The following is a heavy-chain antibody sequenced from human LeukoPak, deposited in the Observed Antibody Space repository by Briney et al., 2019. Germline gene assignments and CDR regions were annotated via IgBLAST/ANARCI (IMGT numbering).Heavy chain of an antibody. Sequence: ASVKVSCKASGYTFTGYYMHWVRQAPGQGLEWMGWINPNSGGTNYAQKFQGRVTMTRDTSISTAYMELSRLRSDDTAVYYRARDLPTVTHPFDYWGQGTLVTVSS. CDR3: ARDLPTVTHPFDY. D-gene: IGHD4-11*01. CDR1: GYTFTGYY. J-gene: IGHJ4*02. CDR2: INPNSGGT. V-gene: IGHV1-2*02.